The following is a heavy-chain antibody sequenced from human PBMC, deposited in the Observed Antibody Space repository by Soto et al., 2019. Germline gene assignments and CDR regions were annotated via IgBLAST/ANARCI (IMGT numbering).Heavy chain of an antibody. CDR3: AREGTSSGLYNWFDP. J-gene: IGHJ5*02. CDR1: GFTFSSYS. D-gene: IGHD6-19*01. V-gene: IGHV3-48*01. CDR2: ISSSSSTI. Sequence: EVQLVESGGGLVQPGGSLRLSCAASGFTFSSYSMNWVRQAPGKGLEWVSYISSSSSTIYYADSVKGRFTISRDNAKNSLYLQMNSLRAEDTAVYYCAREGTSSGLYNWFDPWGQGTLVTVSS.